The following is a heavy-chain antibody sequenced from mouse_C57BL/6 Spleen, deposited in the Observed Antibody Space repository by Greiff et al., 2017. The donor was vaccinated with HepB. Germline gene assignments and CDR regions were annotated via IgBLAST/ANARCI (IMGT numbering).Heavy chain of an antibody. CDR2: IDPSDSYT. CDR3: ARNCGSSLYAMDY. D-gene: IGHD1-1*01. Sequence: QVQLQQPGAELVKPGASVKLSCKASGYTFTSYWMQWVKQRPGQGLEWIGEIDPSDSYTNYNQKFKGKATLTVDTSSSTAYMQLSSLTSEDSAVYYCARNCGSSLYAMDYWGQRTSVTVSS. J-gene: IGHJ4*01. V-gene: IGHV1-50*01. CDR1: GYTFTSYW.